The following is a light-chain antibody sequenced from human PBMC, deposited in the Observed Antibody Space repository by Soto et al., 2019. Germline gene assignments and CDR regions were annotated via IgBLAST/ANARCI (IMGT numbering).Light chain of an antibody. CDR1: SSNIGNNY. Sequence: QSVLTQPPSVSAAPGQMVTISCSGSSSNIGNNYVSWYQQLPGTAPKLLIYESDKRPSGIPVRFSGSKSGTSATLGIAGLQTGDEADYYCGTWDTSLSVVFGGGTKLTVL. CDR3: GTWDTSLSVV. CDR2: ESD. V-gene: IGLV1-51*02. J-gene: IGLJ2*01.